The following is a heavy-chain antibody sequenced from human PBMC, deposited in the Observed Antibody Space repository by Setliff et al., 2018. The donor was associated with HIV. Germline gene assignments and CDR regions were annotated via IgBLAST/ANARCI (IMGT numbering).Heavy chain of an antibody. V-gene: IGHV3-23*01. Sequence: PGESLKISCVASGFTFNNYAMNWVRQAPGKGLEWVSGISGSARSTYYADSVKGRFTISRDNSKNTLYLQMNSLRAEDTAVYYCARDIHTQTLEWLFPASYFDYWGQGTLVTVSS. D-gene: IGHD3-3*01. CDR1: GFTFNNYA. CDR3: ARDIHTQTLEWLFPASYFDY. J-gene: IGHJ4*02. CDR2: ISGSARST.